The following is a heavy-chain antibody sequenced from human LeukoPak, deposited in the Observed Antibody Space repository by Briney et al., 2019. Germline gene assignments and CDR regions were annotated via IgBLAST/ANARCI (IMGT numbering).Heavy chain of an antibody. CDR1: GGSISSYY. CDR2: IYYSGST. J-gene: IGHJ3*02. V-gene: IGHV4-59*08. CDR3: ARLNVGSLAVAFDI. Sequence: PSETLSLTCTVSGGSISSYYWSWIRQPPGKGLEWIGYIYYSGSTNYNPSLKSRVTISVDTSKNQFSLKLSSVTAADTAVCYCARLNVGSLAVAFDIWGQGTMVTVSS.